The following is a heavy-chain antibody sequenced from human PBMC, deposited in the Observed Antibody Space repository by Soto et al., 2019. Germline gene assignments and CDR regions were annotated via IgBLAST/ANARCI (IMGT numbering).Heavy chain of an antibody. D-gene: IGHD3-10*01. Sequence: QVQLQQWGAGLLKPSETLSLTCAVYGGSFSGYYWSWIRQPPGKGLEWIGEINHSGSTNYNPSLKSRVTISVDTSKNQFSLKLSSVTAADTAVYYCATGRPGWFDYWGQGTLVTVSS. CDR1: GGSFSGYY. CDR2: INHSGST. J-gene: IGHJ4*02. CDR3: ATGRPGWFDY. V-gene: IGHV4-34*01.